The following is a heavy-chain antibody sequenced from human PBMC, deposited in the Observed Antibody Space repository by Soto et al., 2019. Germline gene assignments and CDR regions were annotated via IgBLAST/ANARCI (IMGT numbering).Heavy chain of an antibody. Sequence: SETLSLTCAVSGYSISSDYSWGWIRQPPGKGLEWIGSIFHSGSTYYNPSLKSRVTISIDTSRNHFSLKLSSVTAPDKAVYYCARENYYGVSGYYYYFDYWGHGTLVTVSS. D-gene: IGHD3-22*01. V-gene: IGHV4-38-2*02. CDR2: IFHSGST. CDR3: ARENYYGVSGYYYYFDY. CDR1: GYSISSDYS. J-gene: IGHJ4*01.